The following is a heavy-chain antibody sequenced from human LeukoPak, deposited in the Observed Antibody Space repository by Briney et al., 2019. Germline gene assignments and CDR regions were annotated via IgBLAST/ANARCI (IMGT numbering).Heavy chain of an antibody. D-gene: IGHD6-19*01. CDR1: GGSISDNN. CDR3: ARRRFAVPGTVWFDP. V-gene: IGHV4-4*09. J-gene: IGHJ5*02. Sequence: PSETLSLTRTVSGGSISDNNWSWIRQPPGKGLEWIGYIYSSGGTSYNPSLQSRVTISEDKSKNQFSLRLTSVTAADTAVYYCARRRFAVPGTVWFDPWGQGTLVTVSS. CDR2: IYSSGGT.